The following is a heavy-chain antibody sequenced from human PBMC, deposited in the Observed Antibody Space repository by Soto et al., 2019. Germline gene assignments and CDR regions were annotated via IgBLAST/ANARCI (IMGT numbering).Heavy chain of an antibody. J-gene: IGHJ5*02. Sequence: GGSLRLSCAASGFSFSSSGMNWVRQAPGRGLEWVSYISSSSSTIYYADSVKGRFTISRDNAKNSLNLQMNSLRDEDTAVYYCPTESCSSTGPAFDTWGQGTLVTVSS. D-gene: IGHD6-13*01. CDR1: GFSFSSSG. V-gene: IGHV3-48*02. CDR3: PTESCSSTGPAFDT. CDR2: ISSSSSTI.